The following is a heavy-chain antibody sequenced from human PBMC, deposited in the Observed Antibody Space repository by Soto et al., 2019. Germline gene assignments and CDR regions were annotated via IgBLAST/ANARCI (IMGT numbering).Heavy chain of an antibody. Sequence: QVQLQESGPGLVKPSETLSLTCTVSGGSFKSGSYSWSWIRQPPGKGLEWIGYVYHTGRTSYNTSLKSRVSISIDTSKNQFSLNLDSVTAADTAVYFCARDFAYFDSWGQGTLVTVSS. J-gene: IGHJ4*02. CDR3: ARDFAYFDS. CDR1: GGSFKSGSYS. D-gene: IGHD3-3*01. CDR2: VYHTGRT. V-gene: IGHV4-61*01.